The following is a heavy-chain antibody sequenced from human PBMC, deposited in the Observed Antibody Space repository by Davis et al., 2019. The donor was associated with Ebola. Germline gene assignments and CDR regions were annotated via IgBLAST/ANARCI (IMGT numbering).Heavy chain of an antibody. CDR2: INPNSGGT. CDR1: GYTFTGYY. D-gene: IGHD2-8*02. CDR3: AREDPWSDYMDV. Sequence: ASVKVSCKASGYTFTGYYMHWVRQAPGQGLEWMGWINPNSGGTNYAQKFQGRVTMTRDTSISTAYMELSSLRSEDTAVYYCAREDPWSDYMDVWGKGTTVTVSS. J-gene: IGHJ6*03. V-gene: IGHV1-2*02.